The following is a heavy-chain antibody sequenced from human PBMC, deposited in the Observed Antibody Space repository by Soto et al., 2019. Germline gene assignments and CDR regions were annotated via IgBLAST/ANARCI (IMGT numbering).Heavy chain of an antibody. CDR3: VRGGNPYHYATSGPGTFDK. Sequence: QVQLQESGPGLVKPSQTLSLTCTVSGDSVSGGDSYWSCLRQPPWKALEWIGYTSFSGYTSYSPSLKSRVTISVDMSKSQFSLRLTSVTAADTAIYYCVRGGNPYHYATSGPGTFDKWGQGTLVSVSS. CDR2: TSFSGYT. V-gene: IGHV4-30-4*01. J-gene: IGHJ4*02. D-gene: IGHD3-22*01. CDR1: GDSVSGGDSY.